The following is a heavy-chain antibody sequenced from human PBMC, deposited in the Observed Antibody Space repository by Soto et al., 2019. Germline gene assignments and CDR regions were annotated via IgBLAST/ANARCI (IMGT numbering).Heavy chain of an antibody. CDR3: ARVSGWLQIADY. D-gene: IGHD5-12*01. J-gene: IGHJ4*02. CDR1: GFTFSSYA. CDR2: ISSSSSYI. Sequence: EVQLLESGGGLVQPGGSLRLSCAASGFTFSSYAMSWVRQAPGKGLEWVSAISSSSSYIYYADSVKGRFTISRDNAKNSLYLQMNSLRAEDTAVYYCARVSGWLQIADYWGQGTLVTVSS. V-gene: IGHV3-21*01.